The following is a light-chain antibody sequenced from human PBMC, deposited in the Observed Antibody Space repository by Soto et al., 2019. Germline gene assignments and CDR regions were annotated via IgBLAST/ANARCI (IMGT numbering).Light chain of an antibody. V-gene: IGLV2-8*01. CDR3: SSYAVSNNFKYV. CDR2: EVS. J-gene: IGLJ1*01. Sequence: QSALTQPPSASGSPGQSVTISCTGTSSDVGGYNYVSWYQQHPGKAPKLMIYEVSKRPSGVPDRFSGSKSGNTASLTVSGLQAEDEADYYWSSYAVSNNFKYVFGTGTKVPVL. CDR1: SSDVGGYNY.